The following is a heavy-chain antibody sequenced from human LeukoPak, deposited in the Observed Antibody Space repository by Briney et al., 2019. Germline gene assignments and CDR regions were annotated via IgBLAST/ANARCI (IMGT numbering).Heavy chain of an antibody. V-gene: IGHV3-30*02. CDR3: AKDLGWAGGATAIWALDY. CDR1: GFIFSTHG. Sequence: PGGSLRLSCTASGFIFSTHGMHWVRQAPGKGLEWVALIRYDGSNTYYADSVKGRFTISRDNSKNTVYLQLNTLRPEDTAVYYCAKDLGWAGGATAIWALDYWGQGTLVTVSS. J-gene: IGHJ4*02. CDR2: IRYDGSNT. D-gene: IGHD2-21*02.